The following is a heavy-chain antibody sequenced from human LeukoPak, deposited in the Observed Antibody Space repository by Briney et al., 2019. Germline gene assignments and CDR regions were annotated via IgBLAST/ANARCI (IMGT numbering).Heavy chain of an antibody. CDR3: ARVGLAAAIDY. Sequence: SETLSLTCAVYGGSFSGYYWSWIRQPPVKGLEWIGEINHSGSTNYNPSLKSRVTISVDTSKNQFSLKLSSVTAADTAVYYCARVGLAAAIDYWGQGTLVTVSS. V-gene: IGHV4-34*01. J-gene: IGHJ4*02. CDR1: GGSFSGYY. CDR2: INHSGST. D-gene: IGHD6-13*01.